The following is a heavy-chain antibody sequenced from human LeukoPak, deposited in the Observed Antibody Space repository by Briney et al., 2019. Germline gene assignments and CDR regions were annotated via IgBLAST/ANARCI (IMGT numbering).Heavy chain of an antibody. V-gene: IGHV3-7*03. D-gene: IGHD6-13*01. J-gene: IGHJ3*02. Sequence: PGGSLRLSCEGSGFTFSNYWMTWVRQAPGKGLEWVANIKTDGSEKHYADSVKGRFTISRDNAKNSLYLQMNSLRAEDTALYYCAKEFFIAGTRDDAFDIWGQGTMVTVSS. CDR1: GFTFSNYW. CDR3: AKEFFIAGTRDDAFDI. CDR2: IKTDGSEK.